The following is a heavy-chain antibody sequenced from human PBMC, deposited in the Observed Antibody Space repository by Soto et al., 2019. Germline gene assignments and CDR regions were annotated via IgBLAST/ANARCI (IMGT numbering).Heavy chain of an antibody. V-gene: IGHV4-39*01. CDR3: ARNPFDFWSGYYMSNFDY. J-gene: IGHJ4*02. D-gene: IGHD3-3*01. Sequence: SETLSLTCTVSGGSISSSIYCWGWIRQPPGKGLEWIGSIYYSGSTYYNPSLKSRVTISVDTSKNQFSLKLSSVTAADTAVYYCARNPFDFWSGYYMSNFDYWGQGTLVTVS. CDR1: GGSISSSIYC. CDR2: IYYSGST.